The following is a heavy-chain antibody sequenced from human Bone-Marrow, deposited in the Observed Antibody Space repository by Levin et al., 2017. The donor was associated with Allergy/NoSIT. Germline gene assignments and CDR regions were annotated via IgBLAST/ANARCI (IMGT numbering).Heavy chain of an antibody. CDR2: SGSST. CDR3: SKEDWSDGPGLYFNY. D-gene: IGHD1-1*01. Sequence: GGSLRLSCVGRGFTFNIEAMSWVRQAPGKGLEWVASSGSSTLYADSVRRRFTISRDDSKTTVFLQMDSLRPEDTAASHCSKEDWSDGPGLYFNYWGQGSLVTVSS. V-gene: IGHV3-23*05. J-gene: IGHJ4*02. CDR1: GFTFNIEA.